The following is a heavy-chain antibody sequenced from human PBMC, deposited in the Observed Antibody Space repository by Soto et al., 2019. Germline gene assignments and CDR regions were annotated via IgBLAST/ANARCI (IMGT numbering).Heavy chain of an antibody. CDR1: GFTFSSYA. Sequence: GGSLSLSCAASGFTFSSYAMSWVRQAPGKGLEWVSAISGSGGSTYYADSVKGRFTISRDNSKNTLYLQMNSLRAEDTAVYYCAKDPYYDFWSGYFDYWGQGTLVTVSS. CDR2: ISGSGGST. V-gene: IGHV3-23*01. CDR3: AKDPYYDFWSGYFDY. D-gene: IGHD3-3*01. J-gene: IGHJ4*02.